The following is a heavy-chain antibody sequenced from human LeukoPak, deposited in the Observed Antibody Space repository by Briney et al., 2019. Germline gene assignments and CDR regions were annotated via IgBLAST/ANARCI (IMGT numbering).Heavy chain of an antibody. Sequence: SLRLSCAASGFASSSYGMHWVRQAPGKGLEWVAVISYDGSNKYYADSVKGRFIISRDNSKNTLYLQMNSLRAEDTAVYYCAKAGYSSGWNDFFDYWGQGTLVTVSS. V-gene: IGHV3-30*18. CDR1: GFASSSYG. CDR2: ISYDGSNK. D-gene: IGHD6-19*01. CDR3: AKAGYSSGWNDFFDY. J-gene: IGHJ4*02.